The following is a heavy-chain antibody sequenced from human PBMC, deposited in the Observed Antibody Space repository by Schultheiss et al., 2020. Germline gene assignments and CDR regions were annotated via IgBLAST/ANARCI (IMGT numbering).Heavy chain of an antibody. D-gene: IGHD5-12*01. J-gene: IGHJ3*02. V-gene: IGHV1-69*05. Sequence: SVKVSGKASGGTFSSYAISWVRQAPGQGLEWMGGIIPIFGTANYAQKFQGRVTITRDTSASTAYMELSSLRSEDTAVYYCAREGGIVATIGAFDIWGQRTMVTVSS. CDR2: IIPIFGTA. CDR1: GGTFSSYA. CDR3: AREGGIVATIGAFDI.